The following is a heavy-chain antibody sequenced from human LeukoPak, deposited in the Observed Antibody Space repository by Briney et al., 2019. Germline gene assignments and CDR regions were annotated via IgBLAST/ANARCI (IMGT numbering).Heavy chain of an antibody. J-gene: IGHJ4*02. D-gene: IGHD3-10*01. V-gene: IGHV3-23*01. CDR3: AKWLWFGELSPDFDY. Sequence: GGSLRLSCAASGFTFSSYAMSWVRQAPGKGLEWVSAISGSGGSTYYADSVKGRFTISGDNTKNPLYLQMNSLRAEDTALYYCAKWLWFGELSPDFDYWGQGTLVTVSS. CDR1: GFTFSSYA. CDR2: ISGSGGST.